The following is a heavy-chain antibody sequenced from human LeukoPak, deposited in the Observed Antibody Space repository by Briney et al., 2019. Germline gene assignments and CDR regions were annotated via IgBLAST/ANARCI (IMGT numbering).Heavy chain of an antibody. J-gene: IGHJ4*02. CDR2: ISSSSSYI. CDR3: VRDYENLTGSKTRFHY. CDR1: GFTFSSYS. V-gene: IGHV3-21*01. Sequence: GGSLRLSCAASGFTFSSYSMNWVRQAPGKGLEWVSSISSSSSYIYYANSVKGRFTISRDNAKNSLYLQMNSLRAEDTAVYYCVRDYENLTGSKTRFHYWGQGTLVTVSS. D-gene: IGHD3-9*01.